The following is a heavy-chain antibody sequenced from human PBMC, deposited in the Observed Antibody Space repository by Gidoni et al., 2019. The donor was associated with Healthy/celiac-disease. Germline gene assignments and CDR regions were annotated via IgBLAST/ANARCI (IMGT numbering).Heavy chain of an antibody. J-gene: IGHJ5*02. CDR3: ARGQMVRGVNWFDP. CDR2: ISSSSSTI. D-gene: IGHD3-10*01. CDR1: GFTFSSYS. Sequence: EVQLVESGGGLVQPGGSLRLSCAASGFTFSSYSMNWVRQAPGKGLEWVLYISSSSSTIHYADSVKGRFTISRDNAKNSLYLKMNSLRAEDTAVYYCARGQMVRGVNWFDPWGQGTLVTVSS. V-gene: IGHV3-48*04.